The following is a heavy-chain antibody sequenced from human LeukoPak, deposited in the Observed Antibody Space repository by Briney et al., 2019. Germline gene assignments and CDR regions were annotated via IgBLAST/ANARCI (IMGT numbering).Heavy chain of an antibody. J-gene: IGHJ3*02. CDR2: IYYSGST. CDR3: ARNDGSYAFDI. Sequence: SETLSLTCTVSGGSISSSSYYWGWIRQPPGKGLEWIGSIYYSGSTYYNPSLKSRVTISVDTSKNQFSLKLGSVTAADTAVYYCARNDGSYAFDIWGQGTMVTVSS. V-gene: IGHV4-39*01. CDR1: GGSISSSSYY. D-gene: IGHD1-1*01.